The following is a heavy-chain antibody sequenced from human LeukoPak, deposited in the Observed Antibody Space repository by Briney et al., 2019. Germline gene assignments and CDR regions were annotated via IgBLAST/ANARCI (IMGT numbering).Heavy chain of an antibody. CDR1: GFTFSSYW. V-gene: IGHV3-7*01. CDR2: IKEDGSEK. Sequence: PGGSLRLSCAASGFTFSSYWMSWVRQAPRKGLEWLANIKEDGSEKYYVDSVKGRFTISRDNAKNSLFLQMNSLRAEDTAVYYCARPSFVTGSYYPLWGQGTLVAVSS. D-gene: IGHD1-26*01. CDR3: ARPSFVTGSYYPL. J-gene: IGHJ4*02.